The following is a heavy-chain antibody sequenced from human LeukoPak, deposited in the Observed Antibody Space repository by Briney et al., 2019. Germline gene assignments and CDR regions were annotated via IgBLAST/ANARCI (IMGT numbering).Heavy chain of an antibody. CDR1: GFTFSSYA. V-gene: IGHV3-30*04. CDR3: AKGAPKIAAAGTDRFDY. Sequence: GGSLRLSCAASGFTFSSYAMHWVRQAPGKGLEWVAVISYDGSNKYYADSVKGRFTISRDNSKNTLYLQMNSLRAEDTAVYYCAKGAPKIAAAGTDRFDYWGQGTLVTVSS. J-gene: IGHJ4*02. D-gene: IGHD6-13*01. CDR2: ISYDGSNK.